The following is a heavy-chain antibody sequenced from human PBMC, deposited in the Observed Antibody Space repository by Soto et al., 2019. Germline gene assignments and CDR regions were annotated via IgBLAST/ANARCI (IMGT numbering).Heavy chain of an antibody. Sequence: SETLSLTCTVSGGSISSYYWSWIRQPPGKGLEWIGYIYYSGSTNYNPSLKSRVTISVDTSKNQFSLKLSSVTAADTAVYYCARYCGGDCYHFYYGMDVWGQGTTVTVSS. CDR1: GGSISSYY. J-gene: IGHJ6*02. CDR2: IYYSGST. V-gene: IGHV4-59*01. CDR3: ARYCGGDCYHFYYGMDV. D-gene: IGHD2-21*02.